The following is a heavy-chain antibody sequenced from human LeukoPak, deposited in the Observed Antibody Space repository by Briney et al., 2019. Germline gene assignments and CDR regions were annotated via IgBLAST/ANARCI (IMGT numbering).Heavy chain of an antibody. Sequence: ASVKVSCKASGYTFTSYDINWVRQATGQGLEWMGWMNPNSGNTGYAQKFQGRVTMTRNTSISTAYMELSSLRSEDTAVYYCARKRLSDYYYGMVVWGQGTTVTVSS. V-gene: IGHV1-8*01. CDR3: ARKRLSDYYYGMVV. D-gene: IGHD4/OR15-4a*01. CDR2: MNPNSGNT. CDR1: GYTFTSYD. J-gene: IGHJ6*02.